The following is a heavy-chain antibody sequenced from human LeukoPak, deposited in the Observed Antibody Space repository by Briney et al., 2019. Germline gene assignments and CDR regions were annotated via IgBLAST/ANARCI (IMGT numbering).Heavy chain of an antibody. CDR2: INAGNGNT. Sequence: ASVKVSCKASGGTFSSYAISWVRQAPGQGLEWMGWINAGNGNTKYSQQFQGRVTITRDTSASTAYMELSSLRSEDTAVYYCARANDFRSGYYYGMDVWGQGTTVTVSS. D-gene: IGHD3-3*01. J-gene: IGHJ6*02. CDR1: GGTFSSYA. CDR3: ARANDFRSGYYYGMDV. V-gene: IGHV1-3*01.